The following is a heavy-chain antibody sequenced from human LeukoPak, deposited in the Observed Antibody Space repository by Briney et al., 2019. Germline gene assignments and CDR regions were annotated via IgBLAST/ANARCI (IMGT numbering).Heavy chain of an antibody. CDR1: GFTFSSYS. D-gene: IGHD1-26*01. CDR2: ISSSSSTI. J-gene: IGHJ6*03. Sequence: PGGSLRLSCAASGFTFSSYSMNWVRQAPGKGLEWVSYISSSSSTIYYADSVKGRFTISRDNAKNSLYLQMNSLRAEDTAVYYCARDRIREPHYYYYMDVWGKGTTVTVSS. V-gene: IGHV3-48*01. CDR3: ARDRIREPHYYYYMDV.